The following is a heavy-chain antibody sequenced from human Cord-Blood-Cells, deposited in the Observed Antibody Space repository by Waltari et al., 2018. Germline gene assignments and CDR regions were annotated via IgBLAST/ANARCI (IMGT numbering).Heavy chain of an antibody. V-gene: IGHV1-24*01. D-gene: IGHD2-2*01. CDR3: ALMGRYCSSTSCYHNWFDP. Sequence: QVQLVQSGAEVKKPGASVKVSCKVSGYTLTELSMHWVRQAPGKGLEWMGGLDPEDGETIYAQKFQGRVTMTEDTSTDTAYMELSSLGSEDTAVYYCALMGRYCSSTSCYHNWFDPWGQGTLVTVSS. CDR1: GYTLTELS. CDR2: LDPEDGET. J-gene: IGHJ5*02.